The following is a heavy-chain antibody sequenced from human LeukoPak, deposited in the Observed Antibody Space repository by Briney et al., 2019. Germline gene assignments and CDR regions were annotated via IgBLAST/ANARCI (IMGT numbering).Heavy chain of an antibody. V-gene: IGHV1-46*01. Sequence: ASVKVSCKASGYTFTSYYMHWVRQAPGQGLEWMGIINPSGGSTSYAQKFQGRVTMTRDTSTSTVYMELSSLRSEDTAVYYCARDTVVVPAATGDGWFDPWGQGTLVTVSS. CDR3: ARDTVVVPAATGDGWFDP. J-gene: IGHJ5*02. CDR2: INPSGGST. D-gene: IGHD2-2*01. CDR1: GYTFTSYY.